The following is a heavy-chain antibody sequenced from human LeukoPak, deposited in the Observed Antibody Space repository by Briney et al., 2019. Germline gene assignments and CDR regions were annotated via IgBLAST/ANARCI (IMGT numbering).Heavy chain of an antibody. CDR1: GFTFSSYA. CDR2: INHSGST. V-gene: IGHV4-34*01. Sequence: GSLGLSCAASGFTFSSYAMSWIRQPPGEGLEWIGEINHSGSTNYNPSPKSRVTISVDTSKNQFSLKLSSVTAADTAVYYCARGGGYSYGYFSSPFDYWGQGTLVTVSS. CDR3: ARGGGYSYGYFSSPFDY. J-gene: IGHJ4*02. D-gene: IGHD5-18*01.